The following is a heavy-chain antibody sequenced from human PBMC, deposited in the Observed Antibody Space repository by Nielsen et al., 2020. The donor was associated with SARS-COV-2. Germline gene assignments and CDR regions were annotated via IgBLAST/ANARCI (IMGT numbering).Heavy chain of an antibody. CDR1: GFTFSSYA. CDR2: INHSGST. V-gene: IGHV4-34*01. D-gene: IGHD3-3*01. CDR3: ARLTIFGVVTITYYYYYGMDV. J-gene: IGHJ6*02. Sequence: GSLRLSCAASGFTFSSYAMSWVRQAPGKGLEWIGEINHSGSTNYNPSLKSRVTISVDTSKNQFSLKLSSVTAADTAVYYCARLTIFGVVTITYYYYYGMDVWGQGTTVTVSS.